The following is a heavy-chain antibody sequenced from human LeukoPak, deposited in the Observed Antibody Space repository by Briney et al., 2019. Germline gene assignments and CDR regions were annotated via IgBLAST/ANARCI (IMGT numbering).Heavy chain of an antibody. CDR1: GFTFSSYA. D-gene: IGHD6-19*01. CDR3: AREVAYSSGWYEFDY. Sequence: GGSLRLSCAASGFTFSSYAMHWVRQAPGKGLEWVAVISYDGSNKYYADSVKGRFTISRDNSENTLYLQMNSLRAEDTAVYYCAREVAYSSGWYEFDYWGQGTLVTVSS. J-gene: IGHJ4*02. V-gene: IGHV3-30-3*01. CDR2: ISYDGSNK.